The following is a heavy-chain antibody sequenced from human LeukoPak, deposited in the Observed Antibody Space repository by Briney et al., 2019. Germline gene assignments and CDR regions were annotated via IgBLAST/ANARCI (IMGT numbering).Heavy chain of an antibody. J-gene: IGHJ3*02. CDR1: GYTFTSYG. D-gene: IGHD3-3*01. CDR2: ISAYNGNT. V-gene: IGHV1-18*01. CDR3: ARDSVHDFWSGPDAFDI. Sequence: GASVKVSCKASGYTFTSYGISWVRQAPGQGLEWMGWISAYNGNTNYAQKLQGRVTMTTDTSTSTAYMELRSLRSDDTAVYYCARDSVHDFWSGPDAFDIWGQGTMVTVSS.